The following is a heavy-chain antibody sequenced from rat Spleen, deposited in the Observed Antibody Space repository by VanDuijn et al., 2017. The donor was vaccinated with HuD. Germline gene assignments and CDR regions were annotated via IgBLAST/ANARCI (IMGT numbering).Heavy chain of an antibody. CDR2: ISTGGST. CDR3: TTQWELYH. D-gene: IGHD3-1*01. J-gene: IGHJ2*01. V-gene: IGHV5S23*01. Sequence: EVQLVESGGGLVQPGRSLKLSCAASGFTFSNYDMAWVRQAPTKGLEWVASISTGGSTYYPDSVKGRFTISRDNAKSTLYLQMNSLRSEDTATYYCTTQWELYHWGQGVMVTVSS. CDR1: GFTFSNYD.